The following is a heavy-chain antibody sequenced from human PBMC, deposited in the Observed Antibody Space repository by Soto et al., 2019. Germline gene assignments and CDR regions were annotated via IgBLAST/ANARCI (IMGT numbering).Heavy chain of an antibody. CDR2: IYYSGST. D-gene: IGHD2-2*03. J-gene: IGHJ6*02. CDR1: GGSISSGGYY. V-gene: IGHV4-31*03. CDR3: ARLNGYCISTNCHGYYGMDV. Sequence: PSETLSLTCTVSGGSISSGGYYWSWIRQHPGKGLDWIGYIYYSGSTYYNPSLKSRVTISVDTSKNEFSLRLSSVTAADTAVYYCARLNGYCISTNCHGYYGMDVWGQGTTVTVSS.